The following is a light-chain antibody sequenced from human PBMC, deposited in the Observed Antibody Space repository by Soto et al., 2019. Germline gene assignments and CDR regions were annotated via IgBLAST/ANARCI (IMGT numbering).Light chain of an antibody. CDR2: DTS. CDR3: QHYANWPLT. V-gene: IGKV3-15*01. J-gene: IGKJ4*01. CDR1: QGIGST. Sequence: EIVMTQSPATLSVSPGERATLSCRASQGIGSTLAWYQQKPGQTPRLLIYDTSIRATGVPARFRGSASGTEFTLTITSLQSEDFAVYYCQHYANWPLTFGGGTKVDIK.